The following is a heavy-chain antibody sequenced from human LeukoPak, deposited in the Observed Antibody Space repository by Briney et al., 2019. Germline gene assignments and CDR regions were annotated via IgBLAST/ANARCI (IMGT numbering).Heavy chain of an antibody. D-gene: IGHD2-2*01. CDR1: GYTFTGYY. V-gene: IGHV1-2*02. Sequence: EASVKVSCKASGYTFTGYYMRWVRQAPGQGLEWMGWINPNSGGTNYAQKFQGRVTMTRDTSISTAYMELSRLRSDDTAVYYCARLHYCSSTSCPSIDYWGQGTLVTVSS. CDR3: ARLHYCSSTSCPSIDY. CDR2: INPNSGGT. J-gene: IGHJ4*02.